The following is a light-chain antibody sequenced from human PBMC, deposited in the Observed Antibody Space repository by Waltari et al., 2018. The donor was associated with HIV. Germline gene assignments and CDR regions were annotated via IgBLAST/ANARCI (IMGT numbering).Light chain of an antibody. J-gene: IGLJ2*01. CDR2: KDT. Sequence: SYELTQPPSVSVSPGQTARISCSGDGLPKQYAYWYQQKAGQAPVLVMYKDTGRPSGIPERFAGSSSGTTVTLTISGFQPDDEADYYCQSADSSGTYVVFGGGTKVAVL. CDR1: GLPKQY. CDR3: QSADSSGTYVV. V-gene: IGLV3-25*03.